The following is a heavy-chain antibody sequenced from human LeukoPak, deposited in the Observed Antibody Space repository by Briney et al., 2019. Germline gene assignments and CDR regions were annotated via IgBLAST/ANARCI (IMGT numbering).Heavy chain of an antibody. D-gene: IGHD6-6*01. CDR2: ISGSGGST. Sequence: LAGGSLRLSCAASGFTFSSYSMNWVRQAPGKGLEWVSAISGSGGSTYYADSVKGRFAISRDNSKNTLYLQMNSLRAEDTAVYYCAKNARVWIAARPYYFDYWGQGTLVTVSS. CDR3: AKNARVWIAARPYYFDY. J-gene: IGHJ4*02. CDR1: GFTFSSYS. V-gene: IGHV3-23*01.